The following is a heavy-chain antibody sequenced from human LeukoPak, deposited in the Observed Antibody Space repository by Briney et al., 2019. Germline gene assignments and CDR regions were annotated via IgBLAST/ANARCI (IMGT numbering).Heavy chain of an antibody. J-gene: IGHJ5*02. CDR3: ARVFPSAMVRGVDVGWFDP. D-gene: IGHD3-10*01. V-gene: IGHV1-2*02. Sequence: ASVTVSFKASGYTFTVYYMHWVRQAPGQGLEWMGWINPNSGGTNYAQKFQGRVTMTRDTSISTAYMELSRLRSDDTAVYYCARVFPSAMVRGVDVGWFDPWGQGTLVTVSS. CDR2: INPNSGGT. CDR1: GYTFTVYY.